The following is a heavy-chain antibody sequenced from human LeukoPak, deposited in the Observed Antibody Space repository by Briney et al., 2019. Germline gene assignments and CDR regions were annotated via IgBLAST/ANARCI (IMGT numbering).Heavy chain of an antibody. CDR1: GFTVSSNY. CDR3: ARDGDYDILTGYYKPFDY. Sequence: PGGSLRLSCAASGFTVSSNYMSWVRQAPGKGLEWVSSISSSRSYIYYAESVKGRFTISRDNAKNSLYLQMNSLRAEDTAVYYCARDGDYDILTGYYKPFDYWGQGTLVTVSS. CDR2: ISSSRSYI. D-gene: IGHD3-9*01. J-gene: IGHJ4*02. V-gene: IGHV3-21*01.